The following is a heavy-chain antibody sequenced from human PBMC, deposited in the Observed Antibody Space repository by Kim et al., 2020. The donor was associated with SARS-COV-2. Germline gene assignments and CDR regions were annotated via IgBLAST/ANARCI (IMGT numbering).Heavy chain of an antibody. V-gene: IGHV4-34*01. CDR2: INHSGST. CDR3: ARGLSITMVRGVTHDY. J-gene: IGHJ4*02. CDR1: GGSFSGYY. Sequence: SETLSLTCAVYGGSFSGYYWSWIRQPPGKGLEWIGEINHSGSTNYNPSLKSRVTISVDTSKNQFSLKLSSVTAADTAVYYCARGLSITMVRGVTHDYWGQGTLVTVAS. D-gene: IGHD3-10*01.